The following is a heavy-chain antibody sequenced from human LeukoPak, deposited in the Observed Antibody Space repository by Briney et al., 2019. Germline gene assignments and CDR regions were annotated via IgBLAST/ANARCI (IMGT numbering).Heavy chain of an antibody. CDR3: AREGPGGLLWFGAHADY. CDR1: GYTFTSYG. CDR2: ISAYNGNT. V-gene: IGHV1-18*01. Sequence: ASVKVSFKASGYTFTSYGISWVRQAPGQGLEWMGWISAYNGNTNYAQKLQGRVTMTTDTSTSTAYMELRSLRSDDTAVYYCAREGPGGLLWFGAHADYWGQGTLVTVSS. D-gene: IGHD3-10*01. J-gene: IGHJ4*02.